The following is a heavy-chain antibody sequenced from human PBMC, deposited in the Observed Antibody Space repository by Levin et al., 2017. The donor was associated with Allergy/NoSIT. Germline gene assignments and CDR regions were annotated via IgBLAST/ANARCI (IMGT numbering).Heavy chain of an antibody. V-gene: IGHV3-23*01. CDR3: AKYGADAAHRQFDY. J-gene: IGHJ4*02. Sequence: GGSLRLSCVASGFTFNNYAMTWVRQAPGKGLDWVSVIGPGYDTHYADSVKGRFTISRDNSKNTLYLQMNSLGAEDTAVYFCAKYGADAAHRQFDYWGRGILVTVSS. CDR1: GFTFNNYA. CDR2: IGPGYDT. D-gene: IGHD2-15*01.